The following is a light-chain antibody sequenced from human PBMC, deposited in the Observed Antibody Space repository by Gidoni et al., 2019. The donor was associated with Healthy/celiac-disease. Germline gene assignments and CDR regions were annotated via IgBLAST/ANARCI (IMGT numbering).Light chain of an antibody. J-gene: IGKJ2*01. CDR3: QQYGSSPPRYT. CDR1: QSVSSRY. V-gene: IGKV3-20*01. Sequence: EIVLTQSPGPLSLSPGERATLSCRASQSVSSRYLAWYQQKPSQAPRILIYGASSRATGIPDRFSGSGSGTDFTLTISRLEPEDFAVYYCQQYGSSPPRYTCGQGTKLEIK. CDR2: GAS.